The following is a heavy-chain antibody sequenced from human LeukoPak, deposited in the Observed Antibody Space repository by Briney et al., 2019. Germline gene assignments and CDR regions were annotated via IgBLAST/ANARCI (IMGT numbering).Heavy chain of an antibody. CDR1: GVSVGSAGYY. Sequence: KPSETLSLTCSVSGVSVGSAGYYWTWIRQPPGQGLEWIGYMYYSGNSNYNPFLKSRVTMSLDPSKNRFSLKLSSVTAADTAVYYCARSQSQSGSYRYYFTYWGQGTLVTVSS. CDR2: MYYSGNS. J-gene: IGHJ4*02. CDR3: ARSQSQSGSYRYYFTY. V-gene: IGHV4-61*08. D-gene: IGHD1-26*01.